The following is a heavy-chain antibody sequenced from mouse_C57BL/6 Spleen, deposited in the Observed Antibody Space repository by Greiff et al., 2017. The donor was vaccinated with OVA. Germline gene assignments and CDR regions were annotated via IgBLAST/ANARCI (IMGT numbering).Heavy chain of an antibody. CDR1: GYTFTSYG. D-gene: IGHD2-3*01. CDR2: IYPRSGNT. Sequence: QVQLQQSGAELARPGASVKLSCKASGYTFTSYGISWVKQRTGQGLEWIGEIYPRSGNTYYNEKFKGKATLTADKSSSTAYMELRSLTSEDSAVYFCARCYDGYYRLDYWGQGTTLTVSS. CDR3: ARCYDGYYRLDY. J-gene: IGHJ2*01. V-gene: IGHV1-81*01.